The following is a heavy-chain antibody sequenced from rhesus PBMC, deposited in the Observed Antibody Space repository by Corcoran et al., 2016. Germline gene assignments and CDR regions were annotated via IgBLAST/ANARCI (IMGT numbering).Heavy chain of an antibody. J-gene: IGHJ4*01. V-gene: IGHV5-43*01. CDR3: AKDNPGWTGYYFY. CDR2: IYPGDSDT. CDR1: GYSFTGSW. D-gene: IGHD3-3*01. Sequence: EVQLVQSGAEVKRPGESLRISCKTSGYSFTGSWISWVRKMPGKGLEWMGMIYPGDSDTRYSPSFQGHVTISADKSISTAYLQWSSLKASDTATYYCAKDNPGWTGYYFYWGQGVLVTVSS.